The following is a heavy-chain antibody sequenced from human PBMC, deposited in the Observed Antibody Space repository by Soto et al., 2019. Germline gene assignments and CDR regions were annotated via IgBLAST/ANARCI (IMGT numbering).Heavy chain of an antibody. V-gene: IGHV4-59*12. J-gene: IGHJ5*02. CDR2: TYYSGST. Sequence: SATLSLTCTVSGGSISSYYWSWIRQPPGKGLEWIGYTYYSGSTNYNPSLKSRVTISVDTSKNQFSLKLSSVTAADTAVYYCARDKGSSWYVWFDPWGQGTLVTVSS. CDR1: GGSISSYY. D-gene: IGHD6-13*01. CDR3: ARDKGSSWYVWFDP.